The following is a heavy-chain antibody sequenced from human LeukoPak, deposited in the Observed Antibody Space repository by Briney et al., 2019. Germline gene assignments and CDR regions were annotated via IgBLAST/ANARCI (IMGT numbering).Heavy chain of an antibody. V-gene: IGHV3-30*02. Sequence: PGGSLRLSCTASGLSLSNYDIHWVRQAPGKGLEWVAFIRYDGNYNYYADIVKGRFTISRDDSKNTLYLQMNSLRAEDTAAYYCARERWFDPWGQGTLVTVSS. CDR3: ARERWFDP. J-gene: IGHJ5*02. CDR1: GLSLSNYD. CDR2: IRYDGNYN.